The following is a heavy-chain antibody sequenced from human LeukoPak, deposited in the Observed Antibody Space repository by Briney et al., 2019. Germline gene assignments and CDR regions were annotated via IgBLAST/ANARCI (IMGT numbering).Heavy chain of an antibody. D-gene: IGHD6-6*01. J-gene: IGHJ4*02. Sequence: GGSLRLSCAASGFTFSSYGMHWVRQAPGKGLEGVAVISYDGSNKYYADSVKGRFTISRDNSKNTLYLQMNSLRAEDTAVYYCAKDRGSSRYFDYWGQGTLVTVSS. CDR2: ISYDGSNK. CDR1: GFTFSSYG. CDR3: AKDRGSSRYFDY. V-gene: IGHV3-30*18.